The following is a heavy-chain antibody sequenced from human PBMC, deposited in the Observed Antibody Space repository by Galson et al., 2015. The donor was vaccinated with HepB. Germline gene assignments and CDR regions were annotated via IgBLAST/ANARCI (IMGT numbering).Heavy chain of an antibody. J-gene: IGHJ4*02. CDR1: GFTFSSYG. CDR3: AKEGEAALDYFDY. Sequence: SLRLSCAASGFTFSSYGMHWVRQAPGKGLEWVAVISYDGSNKYYADSVKGRFTISRDNSKNTLYLQMNSLRAEDTAVYYCAKEGEAALDYFDYWGQGTLVTVSS. CDR2: ISYDGSNK. V-gene: IGHV3-30*18. D-gene: IGHD6-6*01.